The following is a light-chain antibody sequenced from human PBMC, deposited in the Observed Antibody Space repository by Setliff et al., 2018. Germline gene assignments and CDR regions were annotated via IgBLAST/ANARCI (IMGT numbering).Light chain of an antibody. CDR2: EVS. V-gene: IGLV2-8*01. CDR3: SSYAGSNDPYV. J-gene: IGLJ1*01. CDR1: SSDVGGYNY. Sequence: ALTQPPSASGSPGQSVTISCTGTSSDVGGYNYVSWYQQHPGKAPKLMIYEVSKRPSGVPDRFSGSKSGNTASLTVSGLQAEDEADYYCSSYAGSNDPYVFGTGTKVTVL.